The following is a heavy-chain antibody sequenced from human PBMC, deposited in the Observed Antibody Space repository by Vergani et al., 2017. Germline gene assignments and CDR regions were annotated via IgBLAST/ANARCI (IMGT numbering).Heavy chain of an antibody. CDR2: IYYSGST. J-gene: IGHJ5*02. D-gene: IGHD3-10*01. CDR1: GGSISSYY. Sequence: QVQLQESGPGLLKPPGTLFLTCAVSGGSISSYYWSWIRQPPGKGLEWIGYIYYSGSTNYNPSLKSRVTISVDTSKNQFSLKLSSVTAADTAVYYCARDAPYGSGSYLAPWGQGTLVTVSS. CDR3: ARDAPYGSGSYLAP. V-gene: IGHV4-59*01.